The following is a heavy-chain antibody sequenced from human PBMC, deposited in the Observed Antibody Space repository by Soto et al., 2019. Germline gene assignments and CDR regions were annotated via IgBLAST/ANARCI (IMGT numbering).Heavy chain of an antibody. J-gene: IGHJ4*02. CDR2: ISGSGGGT. CDR3: ATDLGIGLKIYGN. D-gene: IGHD3-9*01. Sequence: EVQLLESGGGLVQPGGSLRLSCAASGFTFSMYAMSWVRQAPGKGLEWVSSISGSGGGTSYADSVKGRFTVSRDNSKNTLYLQMNSLRAEDTAVYYCATDLGIGLKIYGNWGQGTLVTVSS. CDR1: GFTFSMYA. V-gene: IGHV3-23*01.